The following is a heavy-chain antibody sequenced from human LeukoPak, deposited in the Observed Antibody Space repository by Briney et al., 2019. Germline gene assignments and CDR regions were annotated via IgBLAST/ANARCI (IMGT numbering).Heavy chain of an antibody. J-gene: IGHJ2*01. CDR3: AKVSNTGQLGFFDL. Sequence: GGSLRLSCAASGFTFSPYAMSWVRQAPGKGLDWVSGINDSGGSTYYADSVKGRFTFSRDNSKTTLYLQMNSLRAEDTAVYYCAKVSNTGQLGFFDLCGRGTLVTVSS. CDR2: INDSGGST. D-gene: IGHD4-11*01. CDR1: GFTFSPYA. V-gene: IGHV3-23*01.